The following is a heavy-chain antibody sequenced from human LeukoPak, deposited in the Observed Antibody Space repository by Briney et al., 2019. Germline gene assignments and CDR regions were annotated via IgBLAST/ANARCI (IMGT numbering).Heavy chain of an antibody. D-gene: IGHD4-17*01. V-gene: IGHV3-30*03. CDR3: ARAPYGDLYYFDY. CDR2: ISYDGSNK. Sequence: GRSLRLSCAASGFTFSSYGMHWVRQAPGKGLEWVAVISYDGSNKYYADSVKGRFTISRDNSKNTLYLQMNSLRAEDTAVYYCARAPYGDLYYFDYWGQGTLVTVSS. CDR1: GFTFSSYG. J-gene: IGHJ4*02.